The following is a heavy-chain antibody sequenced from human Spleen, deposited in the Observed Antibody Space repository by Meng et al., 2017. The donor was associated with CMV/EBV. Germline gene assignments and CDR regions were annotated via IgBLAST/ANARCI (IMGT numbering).Heavy chain of an antibody. Sequence: SETLSLTCTVSGGSISSGDYYWSWIRQPPGKGLEWIGDIYYSGSTSYNPSLKSRVTISIDTSKNQFSLHLSFVTAADTAVYYCARVRAYCSSFTCYRPVDWFDPWGQGTLVTVSS. CDR3: ARVRAYCSSFTCYRPVDWFDP. J-gene: IGHJ5*02. CDR1: GGSISSGDYY. D-gene: IGHD2-2*02. V-gene: IGHV4-30-4*08. CDR2: IYYSGST.